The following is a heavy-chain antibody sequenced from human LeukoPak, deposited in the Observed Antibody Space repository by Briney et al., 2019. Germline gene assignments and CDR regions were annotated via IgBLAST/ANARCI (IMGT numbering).Heavy chain of an antibody. CDR2: IYYSGST. CDR1: GDSISRYY. D-gene: IGHD6-13*01. V-gene: IGHV4-59*08. Sequence: SETLSLTCTVSGDSISRYYWSWIRQPPGKGLEWIGDIYYSGSTDYNPSLESRVTISVDTSKKQFSLKVNSVTAADTAVYYCARGMVAAAYNWFDPWGQGTLVTVSS. J-gene: IGHJ5*02. CDR3: ARGMVAAAYNWFDP.